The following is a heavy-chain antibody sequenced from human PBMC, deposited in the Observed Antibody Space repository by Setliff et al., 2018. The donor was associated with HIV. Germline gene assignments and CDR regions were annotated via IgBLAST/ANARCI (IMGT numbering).Heavy chain of an antibody. CDR2: IYPGDSDT. D-gene: IGHD3-10*01. Sequence: PGESLKISCKGSGYSFATYWIGWVRQMPGKGLEWMGIIYPGDSDTRYSPSFQGQVTISADRSRNTAYLQWTALKASDTAMYYCARHTIDISLLVVQDPGPFDIWGRGTMVTVSS. V-gene: IGHV5-51*01. J-gene: IGHJ3*02. CDR3: ARHTIDISLLVVQDPGPFDI. CDR1: GYSFATYW.